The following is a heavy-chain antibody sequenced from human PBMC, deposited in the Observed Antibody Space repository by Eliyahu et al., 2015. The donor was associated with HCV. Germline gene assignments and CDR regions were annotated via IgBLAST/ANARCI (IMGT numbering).Heavy chain of an antibody. CDR1: GFTFSSYG. D-gene: IGHD4-17*01. CDR2: TSYDGSNK. CDR3: AKEGVGGDFDY. J-gene: IGHJ4*02. Sequence: QVQLVESGGGVVQPGRSLRLSCAASGFTFSSYGMHWXRQAPGKGVRGVAVTSYDGSNKYYADSVKGRFTISRDNSKNTLYLQMNSLRAEDTAVYYCAKEGVGGDFDYWGQGTLVTVSS. V-gene: IGHV3-30*18.